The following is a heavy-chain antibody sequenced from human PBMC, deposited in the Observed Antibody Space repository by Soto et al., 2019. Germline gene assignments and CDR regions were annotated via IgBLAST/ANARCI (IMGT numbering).Heavy chain of an antibody. D-gene: IGHD6-13*01. Sequence: ASVKVSCKVSGYTLTELSMHWVRHAPGRGHEWMGGFDPEDGETIYAQKFQGRVTMTEDTSTDTAYMELSSLRSEDTAVYYCATALYIEAAAGPCNFDSWGQGTLVTVSS. CDR3: ATALYIEAAAGPCNFDS. J-gene: IGHJ4*02. CDR2: FDPEDGET. CDR1: GYTLTELS. V-gene: IGHV1-24*01.